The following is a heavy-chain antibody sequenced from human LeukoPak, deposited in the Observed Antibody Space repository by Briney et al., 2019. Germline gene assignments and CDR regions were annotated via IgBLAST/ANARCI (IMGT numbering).Heavy chain of an antibody. J-gene: IGHJ4*02. D-gene: IGHD5-18*01. Sequence: PGGSLRLSCAASGFTFTNASLSWVRQAPGKGLEWVFRIQSKTEGATIEHAAPVKGRFTISRDDSENMLYLQMTSLQPEDNAVYYCITAVHTAILNQDYFDYWGQGTLVTVSS. CDR3: ITAVHTAILNQDYFDY. CDR2: IQSKTEGATI. V-gene: IGHV3-15*01. CDR1: GFTFTNAS.